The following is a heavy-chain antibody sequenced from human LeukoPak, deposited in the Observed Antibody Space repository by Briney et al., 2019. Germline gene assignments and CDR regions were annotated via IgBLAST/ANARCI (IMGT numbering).Heavy chain of an antibody. Sequence: GGSLRLSCVASGFTFSTYAMNWVRQAPGKGLEWVATMSYDETNEYYTDSVKGRFTISRDNSKSALYLQMNSLRAEDTAVYYCARGGTQYFHHWGQGTLVTVSS. J-gene: IGHJ1*01. CDR1: GFTFSTYA. V-gene: IGHV3-30-3*01. CDR3: ARGGTQYFHH. CDR2: MSYDETNE.